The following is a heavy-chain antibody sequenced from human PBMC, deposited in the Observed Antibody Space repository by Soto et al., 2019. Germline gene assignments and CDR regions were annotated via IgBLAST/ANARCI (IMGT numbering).Heavy chain of an antibody. D-gene: IGHD3-10*01. CDR1: GGTFSSYA. CDR2: IIPIFGTV. V-gene: IGHV1-69*05. J-gene: IGHJ5*02. CDR3: ARPMWFGELLSGWFDP. Sequence: QVQLVQSGAEVKKPGSSVKVSCKASGGTFSSYAITWVRQAPGQGLEWLGGIIPIFGTVNYAQNFQGRVTITXXEXTXIAYMELSSLRSEDTAVYYCARPMWFGELLSGWFDPWGQGTLVTVSS.